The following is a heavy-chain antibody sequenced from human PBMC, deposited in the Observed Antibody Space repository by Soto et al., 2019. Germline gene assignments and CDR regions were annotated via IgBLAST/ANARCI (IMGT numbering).Heavy chain of an antibody. CDR2: ISAYNGNT. Sequence: ASVKVSYKASGCTFTSYGISWVRQAPEQGLEWMGWISAYNGNTNYAQKLQGRVTMTTDTSTSTAYMELRSLRSDDTAVYYCARARDSITIFGVVIPNWFDPWGQGTLVTVSS. CDR3: ARARDSITIFGVVIPNWFDP. CDR1: GCTFTSYG. D-gene: IGHD3-3*01. V-gene: IGHV1-18*01. J-gene: IGHJ5*02.